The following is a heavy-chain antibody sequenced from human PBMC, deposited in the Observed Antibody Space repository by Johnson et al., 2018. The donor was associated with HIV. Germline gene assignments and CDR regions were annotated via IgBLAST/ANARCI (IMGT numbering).Heavy chain of an antibody. CDR1: GFTFSNAW. Sequence: VQLVESGGGLVQPGGSLRLSCAASGFTFSNAWMSWVRQAPGKGLEWVGRINSNTDGGTTDYSAHVKGSFTISSADTKSTLYMNMNSLKTEDTALYYCARHHNEDSSCKGRGVDFWGQGTMVTVSS. CDR3: ARHHNEDSSCKGRGVDF. J-gene: IGHJ3*01. CDR2: INSNTDGGTT. V-gene: IGHV3-15*01. D-gene: IGHD3-22*01.